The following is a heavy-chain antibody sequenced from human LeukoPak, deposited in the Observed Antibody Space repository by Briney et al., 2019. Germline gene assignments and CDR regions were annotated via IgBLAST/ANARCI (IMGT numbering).Heavy chain of an antibody. V-gene: IGHV5-10-1*01. Sequence: AESRQISCQGSGYSFNSYLISWVRQMPGKGLEWMGKIDPSDSYANYSPSFQGHVTFSADKSISSAYLQWSSLKASDTAMYYCASGGDYSSFDYWGQGTLVTV. J-gene: IGHJ4*02. CDR1: GYSFNSYL. CDR3: ASGGDYSSFDY. CDR2: IDPSDSYA. D-gene: IGHD4-17*01.